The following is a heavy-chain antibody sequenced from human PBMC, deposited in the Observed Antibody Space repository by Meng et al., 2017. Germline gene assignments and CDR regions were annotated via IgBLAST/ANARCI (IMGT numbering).Heavy chain of an antibody. CDR1: GASISSSTW. CDR3: ARRYDGSGYLAH. J-gene: IGHJ4*02. CDR2: IYHTGTT. Sequence: QVPLQGSGPGLVKPCGALSLPCAVSGASISSSTWWRWVRQPPGKGLEWIGEIYHTGTTGYNPSLKSRATISIDTSKNHFSLKLSSVTAAVTAVYYCARRYDGSGYLAHWGLGTLVTVSS. V-gene: IGHV4-4*02. D-gene: IGHD3-22*01.